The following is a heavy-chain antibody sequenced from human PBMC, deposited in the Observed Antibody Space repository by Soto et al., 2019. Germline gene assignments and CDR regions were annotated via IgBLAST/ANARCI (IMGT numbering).Heavy chain of an antibody. CDR2: ISAYNGNT. V-gene: IGHV1-18*04. CDR3: ARVSGYYYYYGMDV. CDR1: GYTFTSYG. J-gene: IGHJ6*02. Sequence: ASVKVSCKASGYTFTSYGISWVRQAPGQGLEWMGWISAYNGNTNYEQKLQGRVTMTTDTSTSTAYMELRSLRSDDTAVYYCARVSGYYYYYGMDVWGQGTTVTVSS.